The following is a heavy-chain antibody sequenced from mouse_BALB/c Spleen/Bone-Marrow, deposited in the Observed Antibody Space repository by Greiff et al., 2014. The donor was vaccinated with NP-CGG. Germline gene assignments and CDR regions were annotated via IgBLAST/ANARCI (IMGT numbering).Heavy chain of an antibody. CDR3: ERYGGDSIDY. J-gene: IGHJ4*01. D-gene: IGHD1-1*01. Sequence: LKQSGPELVKPGALVKISCKASGYTFTSYDINWVKQRPGQGLEWIGWIYPGDGSTKYNEKFKGKATLTADKSSSTAYMQPSRHTAENSADKACERYGGDSIDYWGQGTSVTVSS. CDR1: GYTFTSYD. CDR2: IYPGDGST. V-gene: IGHV1S33*01.